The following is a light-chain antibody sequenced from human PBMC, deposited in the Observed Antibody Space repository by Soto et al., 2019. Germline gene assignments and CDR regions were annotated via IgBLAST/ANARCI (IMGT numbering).Light chain of an antibody. V-gene: IGKV1-27*01. J-gene: IGKJ3*01. CDR3: QKYNSVLFT. CDR1: QGIYNY. Sequence: DIQMTQSPSSLSASVGDRVTITCRASQGIYNYLAWYQQKPGRVPKLLIYAASTLQSGVPSRFSGSGSGTDFTLTISSLQPEDVATYYGQKYNSVLFTFGPGTKVDIK. CDR2: AAS.